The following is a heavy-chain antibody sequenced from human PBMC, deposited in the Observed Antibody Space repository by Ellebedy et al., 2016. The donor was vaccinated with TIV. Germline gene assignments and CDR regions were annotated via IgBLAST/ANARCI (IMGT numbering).Heavy chain of an antibody. CDR1: GFTFSDYY. J-gene: IGHJ5*02. V-gene: IGHV3-11*01. CDR3: ARDTRFIDHQHNWFDP. D-gene: IGHD2-2*01. Sequence: GESLKISCAASGFTFSDYYMSWTRQAPGKGLEWVSYISNSDSSIFYADSVKGRFTISRDNAKNLLYLQMNSLRAEDTAVYYCARDTRFIDHQHNWFDPWGQGTLVTVSS. CDR2: ISNSDSSI.